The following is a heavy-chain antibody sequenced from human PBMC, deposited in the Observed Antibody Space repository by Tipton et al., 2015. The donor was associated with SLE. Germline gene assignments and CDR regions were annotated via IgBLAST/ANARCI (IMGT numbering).Heavy chain of an antibody. CDR1: GYSFPSYG. J-gene: IGHJ4*02. V-gene: IGHV1-18*01. CDR3: ARDESDLYTSGPLDH. Sequence: QLVQSGAEVKKPGASVKVSCKASGYSFPSYGITWVRQAPGQGLEWMGWISAYNGNTNYAQKLQGRVTMTTDTSTSTAYMELRSLRSDDTAVYYCARDESDLYTSGPLDHWSQGTLVTVSS. D-gene: IGHD6-19*01. CDR2: ISAYNGNT.